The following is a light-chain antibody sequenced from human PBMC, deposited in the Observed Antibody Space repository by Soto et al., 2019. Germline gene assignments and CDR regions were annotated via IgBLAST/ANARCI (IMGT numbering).Light chain of an antibody. J-gene: IGLJ1*01. V-gene: IGLV2-14*01. Sequence: QSVLTQPPSVSGSPGQSITISCTGTSSDVGGYNYVSWYQQHPGKAPKLIIYEVSHRPSGASNHFSGYKSGNTASLTISGLQAEDEADYYCISYTSSSTSYVFGTGTKVTVL. CDR3: ISYTSSSTSYV. CDR2: EVS. CDR1: SSDVGGYNY.